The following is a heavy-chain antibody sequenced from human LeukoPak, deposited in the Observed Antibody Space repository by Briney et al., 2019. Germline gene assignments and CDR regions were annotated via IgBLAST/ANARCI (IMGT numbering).Heavy chain of an antibody. Sequence: SDTLSLTCTVSGASISSTSYYWGWIRQPPGKGLEWIGSTYYRGTTYYNPSLKSRVTISVDTSKNQFSLKLSSVTAADTAVYYCARDWNRYAYWGQGTLVTVSS. V-gene: IGHV4-39*07. D-gene: IGHD1-1*01. CDR3: ARDWNRYAY. CDR1: GASISSTSYY. J-gene: IGHJ4*02. CDR2: TYYRGTT.